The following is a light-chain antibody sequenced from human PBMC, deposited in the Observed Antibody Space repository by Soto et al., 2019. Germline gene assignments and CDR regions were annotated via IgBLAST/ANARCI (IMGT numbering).Light chain of an antibody. J-gene: IGKJ4*01. V-gene: IGKV3-15*01. CDR2: GAS. CDR3: QQYNNWPLT. CDR1: QSISSN. Sequence: ETGMTQSPPTLSVSPGERATLSCRASQSISSNLAWYQQKPGQAPRLLIYGASTGATGIPARFTGSGSGTEFTLTISSLQSEDFAVYYCQQYNNWPLTFGGGTKVDIK.